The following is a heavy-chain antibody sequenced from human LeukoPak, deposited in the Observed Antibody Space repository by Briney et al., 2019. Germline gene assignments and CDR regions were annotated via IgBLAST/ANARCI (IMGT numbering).Heavy chain of an antibody. CDR3: AREGSPDFWSGYYGFDY. CDR1: GFTFSSYS. D-gene: IGHD3-3*01. Sequence: GESLRLSCAASGFTFSSYSMNWVRQAPGKGLEWVSSISSSSSYIYYADSVKGRFTISRDNAKNSLYLQMNSLRAEDTAVYYCAREGSPDFWSGYYGFDYWGQGTLVTVSS. J-gene: IGHJ4*02. CDR2: ISSSSSYI. V-gene: IGHV3-21*01.